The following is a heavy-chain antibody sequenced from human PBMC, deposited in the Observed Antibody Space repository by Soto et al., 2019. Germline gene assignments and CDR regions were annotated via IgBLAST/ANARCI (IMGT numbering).Heavy chain of an antibody. CDR2: IYYSGSA. CDR3: ARYTSIAALGFEY. J-gene: IGHJ4*02. D-gene: IGHD6-6*01. Sequence: SETLSLTCTVSGGSIGSGGYYWSWVRQFPGKGLEWIGYIYYSGSAYYNPPLKSRVTISIDTSKDQFSLDLNSVTAADTALYFCARYTSIAALGFEYWGQGTPVTVSS. CDR1: GGSIGSGGYY. V-gene: IGHV4-31*03.